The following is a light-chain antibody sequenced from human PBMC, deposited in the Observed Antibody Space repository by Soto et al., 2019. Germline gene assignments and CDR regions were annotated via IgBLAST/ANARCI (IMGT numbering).Light chain of an antibody. Sequence: EIVMTQSPATLSVSPGERATLSCGASQSFRSYLAWYQQRPGHAPRLLIHGASTRATGIPDRFSGSGSGTEFTLTISSLQSEDFAVYSCQQYNNWPHTFGQGTKLEIK. CDR2: GAS. J-gene: IGKJ2*01. V-gene: IGKV3-15*01. CDR1: QSFRSY. CDR3: QQYNNWPHT.